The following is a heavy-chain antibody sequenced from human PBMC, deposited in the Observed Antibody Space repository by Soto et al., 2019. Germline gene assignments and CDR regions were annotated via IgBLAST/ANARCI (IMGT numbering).Heavy chain of an antibody. Sequence: QVQLVESVGGVVQPGRSLRLSCAASAITLSSYGMLWVRQAPGKGLEWGAVISYDGSNKYYADSVKGRLPISRYNYENTLYLQMTSLRAEDTAVYYCAKGGAYYYGSGSVGAFDIWGQGTMVTVSS. CDR3: AKGGAYYYGSGSVGAFDI. CDR1: AITLSSYG. CDR2: ISYDGSNK. D-gene: IGHD3-10*01. V-gene: IGHV3-30*18. J-gene: IGHJ3*02.